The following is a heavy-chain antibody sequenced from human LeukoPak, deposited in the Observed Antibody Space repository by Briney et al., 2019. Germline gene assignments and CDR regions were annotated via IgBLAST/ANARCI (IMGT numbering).Heavy chain of an antibody. CDR2: ISSSGSTI. CDR1: GFTFSDYY. V-gene: IGHV3-11*01. D-gene: IGHD2-15*01. Sequence: PGGSLRLSCAASGFTFSDYYMSWIRQAPGKGLEWVSYISSSGSTIYYADSVKGRFTISRDNAKNSLYLQMNSLRAEDTAVYYCARDGNSSCSASSCYSGYYYYGMDVWGQGTTVNVSS. CDR3: ARDGNSSCSASSCYSGYYYYGMDV. J-gene: IGHJ6*02.